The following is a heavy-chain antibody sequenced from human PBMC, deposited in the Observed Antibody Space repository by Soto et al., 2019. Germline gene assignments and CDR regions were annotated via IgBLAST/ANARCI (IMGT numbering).Heavy chain of an antibody. CDR3: ATRGYCSTTSCYAGSGRYYFDY. J-gene: IGHJ4*02. CDR1: GFTFSSYA. Sequence: EVQLLESGGGLEQPGGSLRLSCAASGFTFSSYAMSWVRQAPGKGLEWVSGISGSGGSTYNADSVKGRFTISRDNSKNTLYLKRNSLRAGDTAVYYCATRGYCSTTSCYAGSGRYYFDYWGQGTLVTVSS. D-gene: IGHD2-2*01. V-gene: IGHV3-23*01. CDR2: ISGSGGST.